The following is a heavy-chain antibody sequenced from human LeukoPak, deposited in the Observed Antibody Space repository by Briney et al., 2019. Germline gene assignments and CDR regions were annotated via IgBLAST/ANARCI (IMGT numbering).Heavy chain of an antibody. V-gene: IGHV1-46*01. J-gene: IGHJ4*02. CDR1: GYTFTSYY. Sequence: WASVKVSCKASGYTFTSYYMHWVRQAPGQGLEWMGIINPSGGSTSYAQKFQGRVTITRDTSASTAYMELSSLRSEDTAVYYCARSSGLYYFDYWGQGTLVTVSS. CDR2: INPSGGST. CDR3: ARSSGLYYFDY. D-gene: IGHD6-19*01.